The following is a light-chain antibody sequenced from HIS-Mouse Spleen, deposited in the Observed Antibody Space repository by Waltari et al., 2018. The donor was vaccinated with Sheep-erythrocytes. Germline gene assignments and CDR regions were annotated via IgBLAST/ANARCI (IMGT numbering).Light chain of an antibody. Sequence: QSVLTQPPSVSEAPRQRVTSACSGSSSNIGNNAVTRYQQLPGKAPKLLIYYDDLLPSGVSDRFSGSKSGTSASLAISGLQSEDEADYYCAAWDDSLNGWVFGGGTKLTVL. V-gene: IGLV1-36*01. CDR1: SSNIGNNA. J-gene: IGLJ3*02. CDR3: AAWDDSLNGWV. CDR2: YDD.